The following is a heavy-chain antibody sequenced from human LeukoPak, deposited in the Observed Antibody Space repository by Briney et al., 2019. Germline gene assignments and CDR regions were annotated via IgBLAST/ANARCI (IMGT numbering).Heavy chain of an antibody. Sequence: SVKVSCKASGGTFSSYAISWVRQAPGQGLEWMGRVVPMFGIRNYPQTFRGRVNITADKATNTAYMELRSLRAEDTAIYYCATEPSRSYSFDHLDFWGLGTPVTVSS. CDR1: GGTFSSYA. J-gene: IGHJ4*02. CDR2: VVPMFGIR. CDR3: ATEPSRSYSFDHLDF. V-gene: IGHV1-69*04. D-gene: IGHD5-12*01.